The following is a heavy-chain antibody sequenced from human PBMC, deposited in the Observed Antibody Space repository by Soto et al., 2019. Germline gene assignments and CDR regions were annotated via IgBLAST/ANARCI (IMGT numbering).Heavy chain of an antibody. J-gene: IGHJ5*02. CDR1: GFTFSSYG. D-gene: IGHD3-10*01. CDR3: ARDQPLITMVPVDP. CDR2: IWYDGSNK. Sequence: QVQLVESGGGVVQPGRSLRLSCAASGFTFSSYGMHWVRQAPGKGLEWVAVIWYDGSNKYYADSVKGRFTISRDNSKNTLYLQMNSLRAEDTAVYYCARDQPLITMVPVDPWGQGTLVTVSS. V-gene: IGHV3-33*01.